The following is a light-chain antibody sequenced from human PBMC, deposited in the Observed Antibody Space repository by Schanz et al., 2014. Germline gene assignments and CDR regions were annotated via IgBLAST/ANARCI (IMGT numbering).Light chain of an antibody. J-gene: IGLJ2*01. Sequence: QSVLTQPPSVSGAPGQRLTISCTGSSSNIGAGYDVHWYQHLPGTAPKLLVYRNNQRPSGVPDRFSGSKSGTSASLAISGLRSEDEADYYCAAWDDSLGAHVVFGGGTKLTVL. CDR2: RNN. CDR1: SSNIGAGYD. V-gene: IGLV1-47*01. CDR3: AAWDDSLGAHVV.